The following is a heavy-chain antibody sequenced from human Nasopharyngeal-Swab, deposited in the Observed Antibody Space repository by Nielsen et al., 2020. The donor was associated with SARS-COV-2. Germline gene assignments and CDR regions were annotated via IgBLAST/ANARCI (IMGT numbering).Heavy chain of an antibody. J-gene: IGHJ5*02. V-gene: IGHV4-31*03. Sequence: SLSLSCTVSGGSISSCGYYWSWIRQHPGKGLDWIGYIYYSGSTYYNPSLKSRVTISVDTSKNQFSLKLSSVTAADTAVYYCARVGITIFGVVTRYNWFDPWGQGTLVTVSS. CDR1: GGSISSCGYY. D-gene: IGHD3-3*01. CDR3: ARVGITIFGVVTRYNWFDP. CDR2: IYYSGST.